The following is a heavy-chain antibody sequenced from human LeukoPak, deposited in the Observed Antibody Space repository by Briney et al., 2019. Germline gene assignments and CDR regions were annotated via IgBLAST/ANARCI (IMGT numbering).Heavy chain of an antibody. J-gene: IGHJ6*03. CDR1: GGTFSSYT. D-gene: IGHD5/OR15-5a*01. V-gene: IGHV1-69*02. Sequence: SVKVSCKASGGTFSSYTISWVRQAPGQGLEWMGRIIPILGIANYAQKFQGRVTITADKSTSTAYMELSSLRSEDTAVYYCASRLRIYYYYYYMDVWGKGTTVTVSS. CDR2: IIPILGIA. CDR3: ASRLRIYYYYYYMDV.